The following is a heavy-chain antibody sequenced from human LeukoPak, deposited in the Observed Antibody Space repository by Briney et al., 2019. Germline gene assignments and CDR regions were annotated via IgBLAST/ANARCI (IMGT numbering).Heavy chain of an antibody. Sequence: GGSPRLSCVASGFTFSSDWMHWVRQAPGKGLVWVSRINSDGTNIRYADSVKGRFTISRDNAKNTLYLQMNSLRAEDSGLYYCYGSGSYWTSDIWGQGTMVTVSP. J-gene: IGHJ3*02. CDR1: GFTFSSDW. V-gene: IGHV3-74*01. CDR2: INSDGTNI. CDR3: YGSGSYWTSDI. D-gene: IGHD3-10*01.